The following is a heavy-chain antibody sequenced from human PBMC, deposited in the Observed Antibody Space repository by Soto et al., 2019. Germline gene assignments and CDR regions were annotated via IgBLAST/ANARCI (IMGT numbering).Heavy chain of an antibody. D-gene: IGHD3-10*01. V-gene: IGHV1-46*01. CDR2: INPSGGST. J-gene: IGHJ3*02. Sequence: QVQLVQSGAEVKKPGASVKVSCKASGYTFTSYYMHWVLQAPGQGLEWMGIINPSGGSTRYAQKFQGRVTMTRDTSTSTVYMELSSLRSEDTAVYYCARGADYYGSGSYAFDIWGQGTMVTVSS. CDR3: ARGADYYGSGSYAFDI. CDR1: GYTFTSYY.